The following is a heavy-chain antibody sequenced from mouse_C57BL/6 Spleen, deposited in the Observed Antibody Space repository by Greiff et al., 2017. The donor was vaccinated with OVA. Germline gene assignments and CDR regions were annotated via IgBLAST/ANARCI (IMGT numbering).Heavy chain of an antibody. CDR1: GYTFTSYW. CDR2: IDPSDSET. Sequence: QVQLKQPGAELVRPGSSVKLSCKASGYTFTSYWMHWVKQRPIQGLEWIGNIDPSDSETHYNQKFKDKATLTVDKSSSTAYMQLSSLTSEDSAVYYCARPHYYGSSDWYFDVWGTGTTVTVSS. J-gene: IGHJ1*03. V-gene: IGHV1-52*01. D-gene: IGHD1-1*01. CDR3: ARPHYYGSSDWYFDV.